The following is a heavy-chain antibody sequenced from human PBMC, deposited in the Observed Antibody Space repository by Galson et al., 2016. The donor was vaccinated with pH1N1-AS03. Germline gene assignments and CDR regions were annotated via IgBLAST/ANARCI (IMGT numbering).Heavy chain of an antibody. Sequence: PALVKPPQTLTLTCSFSGFALTSPGVCVTWVRQSPGKAPEWLATIDSDDDKYYTTSLKTSLTISKDTSKIQVVPTMTNMDPVDTATYSCARVWGAAAGYFDYWGPGKVVVVSS. D-gene: IGHD6-13*01. CDR3: ARVWGAAAGYFDY. J-gene: IGHJ4*02. V-gene: IGHV2-70*20. CDR1: GFALTSPGVC. CDR2: IDSDDDK.